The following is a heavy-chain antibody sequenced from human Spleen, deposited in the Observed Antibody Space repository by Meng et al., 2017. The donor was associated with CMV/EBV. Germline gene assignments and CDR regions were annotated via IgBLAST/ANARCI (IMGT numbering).Heavy chain of an antibody. J-gene: IGHJ2*01. Sequence: AAGFTLSGYWMSGVRQAPGKGLEWVANINQDGSEKDYVDSVKGRFTISRDIAKHSLYLQMDILRDEDTAVYYCARGGVYYGRWYFDLWGRGTLVTVSS. CDR1: GFTLSGYW. CDR3: ARGGVYYGRWYFDL. CDR2: INQDGSEK. V-gene: IGHV3-7*01. D-gene: IGHD4-17*01.